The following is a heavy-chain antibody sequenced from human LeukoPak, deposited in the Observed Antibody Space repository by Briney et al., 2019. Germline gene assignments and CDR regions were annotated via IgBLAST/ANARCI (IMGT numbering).Heavy chain of an antibody. CDR2: ISGDGGST. J-gene: IGHJ6*03. Sequence: GGSLRLSFAASGSTFADYAMHWVRQAPGKGLGWVSLISGDGGSTYYADSVKGRLTIPRDNSKTSLYLQMTSLRTADAPLYCFAKGPSGGSGYYYYSYLTDVGGKGTSVT. CDR1: GSTFADYA. D-gene: IGHD3-10*01. CDR3: AKGPSGGSGYYYYSYLTDV. V-gene: IGHV3-43*02.